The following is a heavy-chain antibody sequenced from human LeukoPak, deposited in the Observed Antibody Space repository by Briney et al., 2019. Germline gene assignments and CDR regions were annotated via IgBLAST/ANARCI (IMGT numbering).Heavy chain of an antibody. D-gene: IGHD2-15*01. J-gene: IGHJ4*02. CDR2: INHSGST. CDR3: ARGLHATEYYFDY. V-gene: IGHV4-34*01. Sequence: PSETLSLTCAVYGGSFSGYYWSWIRQPPVKGLEWIGEINHSGSTNYNPSLKSRVTISVDTSKNQFSLKLSSVTAADTAVYYCARGLHATEYYFDYWGQGTLVTVSS. CDR1: GGSFSGYY.